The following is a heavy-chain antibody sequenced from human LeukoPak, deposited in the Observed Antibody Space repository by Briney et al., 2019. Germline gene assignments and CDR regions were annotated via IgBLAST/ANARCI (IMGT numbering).Heavy chain of an antibody. CDR1: GGSISSGDYY. CDR3: ARRSSGWYDY. Sequence: SETLSLTCTVSGGSISSGDYYCTWIRQPPGKGLEWIGYIYYSGTTYYNPSLKSRVSISVDTSKHQFSLNLSSVTAADTAVYYCARRSSGWYDYWNQGTLVTVSS. CDR2: IYYSGTT. V-gene: IGHV4-30-4*01. D-gene: IGHD6-19*01. J-gene: IGHJ4*02.